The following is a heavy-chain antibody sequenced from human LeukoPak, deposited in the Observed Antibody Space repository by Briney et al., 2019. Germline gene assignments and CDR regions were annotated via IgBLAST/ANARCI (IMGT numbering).Heavy chain of an antibody. V-gene: IGHV4-34*01. J-gene: IGHJ3*02. D-gene: IGHD6-19*01. CDR1: GGSFSGYY. Sequence: SETLSLTCAVYGGSFSGYYWSWIRQPPGKGLEWIGEINHSGSTDYNPSLKSRVTISVDTSKNQFSLKLSSVTAADTAVYYCAREPPSGWENDAFDIWGQGTMVTVSS. CDR3: AREPPSGWENDAFDI. CDR2: INHSGST.